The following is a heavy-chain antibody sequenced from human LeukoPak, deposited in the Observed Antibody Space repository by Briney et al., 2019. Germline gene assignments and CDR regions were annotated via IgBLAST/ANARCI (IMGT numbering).Heavy chain of an antibody. D-gene: IGHD1-26*01. CDR1: GFTFSSYG. V-gene: IGHV3-64*01. CDR2: ISSNGGST. CDR3: ARRWELLGLYAFDI. J-gene: IGHJ3*02. Sequence: GGSLRLSCAASGFTFSSYGMHWVRQAPGKGLEYVSAISSNGGSTYYANSVKGRFTISRDNSKNTLYLQMGSLRAEDMAVYYCARRWELLGLYAFDIWGQGTMVTVSS.